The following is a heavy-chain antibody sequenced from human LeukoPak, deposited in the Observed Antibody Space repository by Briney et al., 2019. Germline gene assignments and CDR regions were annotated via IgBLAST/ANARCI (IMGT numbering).Heavy chain of an antibody. CDR1: GSSISSSSYY. D-gene: IGHD5-18*01. J-gene: IGHJ4*02. Sequence: PSETLSLTCTVSGSSISSSSYYWGWIRQPPGKGLEWIGSIYYSGSTYYNPSLKSRVTISVDTSKNQFSLKLSSVTAADTAVYYCARSDTAMVLDYWGQGTLVTVSS. V-gene: IGHV4-39*01. CDR3: ARSDTAMVLDY. CDR2: IYYSGST.